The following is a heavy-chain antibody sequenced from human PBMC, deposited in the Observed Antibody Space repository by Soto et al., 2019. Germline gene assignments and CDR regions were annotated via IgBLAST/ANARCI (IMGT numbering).Heavy chain of an antibody. CDR3: ASAGCCTTANGWDDFHYYTIDV. D-gene: IGHD2-8*01. Sequence: QVQLQQSGPGLVKPSGTLSLTCFVSGDSINNTYWWSWVRQAPGKGLAWIGEIYHTGGSSYMPSRRGPISLMGEKSMKEFSPTLTTQPAEDTAVYYYASAGCCTTANGWDDFHYYTIDVGGQGTAVTVPS. CDR1: GDSINNTYW. V-gene: IGHV4-4*02. J-gene: IGHJ6*02. CDR2: IYHTGGS.